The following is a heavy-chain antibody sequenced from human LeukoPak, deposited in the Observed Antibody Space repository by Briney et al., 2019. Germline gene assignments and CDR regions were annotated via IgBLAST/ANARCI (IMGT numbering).Heavy chain of an antibody. CDR1: GGSISSSSYY. CDR2: IYYSGST. V-gene: IGHV4-39*01. CDR3: ARHAGCGGDCYTYWFDP. D-gene: IGHD2-21*02. J-gene: IGHJ5*02. Sequence: SETLSLTCTVSGGSISSSSYYWGWIRQPPGKGLEWIGSIYYSGSTYYNPSLKSRVTISVDTSKNQFSLKLGSVTAADTAVYYCARHAGCGGDCYTYWFDPWGQGTLVTVSS.